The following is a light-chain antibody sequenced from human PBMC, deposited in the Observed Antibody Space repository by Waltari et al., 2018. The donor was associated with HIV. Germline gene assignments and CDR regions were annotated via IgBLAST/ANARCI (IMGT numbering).Light chain of an antibody. CDR2: LNSDGSH. J-gene: IGLJ3*02. V-gene: IGLV4-69*01. CDR1: SGHSNYA. Sequence: QVVLTQSPSASASLGASVKLTCTLSSGHSNYAIAWHQLQPGKGPRYLMKLNSDGSHTKGDGIPDRFSGSSSGAERYLTTSSLQSEDEADYYCQTWGTGIRVFGGGTKLTVL. CDR3: QTWGTGIRV.